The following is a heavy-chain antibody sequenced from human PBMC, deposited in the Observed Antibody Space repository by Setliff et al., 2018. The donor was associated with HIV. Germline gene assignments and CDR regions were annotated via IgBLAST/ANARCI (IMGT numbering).Heavy chain of an antibody. CDR3: ARVLSVTMIRGAHGY. J-gene: IGHJ4*02. CDR2: INPGSGDT. Sequence: GASVKVSCKASGVTFSNCSISWVRQAPGQGLEWMGWINPGSGDTNYAQKFQGRVTMTSDTSTRTVYMELSSLTSDDTAVYFCARVLSVTMIRGAHGYWGQGTLVTVSS. CDR1: GVTFSNCS. V-gene: IGHV1-2*02. D-gene: IGHD3-10*01.